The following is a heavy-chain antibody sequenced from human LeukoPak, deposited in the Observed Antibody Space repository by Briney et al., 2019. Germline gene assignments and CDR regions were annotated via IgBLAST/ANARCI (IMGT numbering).Heavy chain of an antibody. D-gene: IGHD3-22*01. CDR1: GYTFTNYG. CDR3: ARGSPPRVYYDRSGYYSYYFDC. CDR2: ISPYNGNT. Sequence: ASVKVSCKASGYTFTNYGISWVRQAPGQGLEWMGWISPYNGNTIYAQKLQGRVTMTTDTSTSTAYMELRSLRSDDTAVYYCARGSPPRVYYDRSGYYSYYFDCWGQGTLVTVSS. V-gene: IGHV1-18*01. J-gene: IGHJ4*02.